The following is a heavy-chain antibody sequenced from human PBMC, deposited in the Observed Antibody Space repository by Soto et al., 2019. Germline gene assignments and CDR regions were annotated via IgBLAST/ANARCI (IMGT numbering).Heavy chain of an antibody. CDR1: GYTFTTYG. D-gene: IGHD5-12*01. CDR3: ARDQGPKSGYDYSYCYYGMDV. V-gene: IGHV1-18*01. Sequence: ASVKVSCKASGYTFTTYGISWVRQAPGQGLEWMGWISAFNGNTNFPQKFKRRVTLTTDTSTTTAYMELRSLRVDDTAVYYCARDQGPKSGYDYSYCYYGMDVWGQGTTVTVSS. CDR2: ISAFNGNT. J-gene: IGHJ6*02.